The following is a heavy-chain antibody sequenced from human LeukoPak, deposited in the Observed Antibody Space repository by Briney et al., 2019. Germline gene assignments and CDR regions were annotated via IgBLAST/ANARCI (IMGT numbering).Heavy chain of an antibody. CDR1: GFTFSSYG. D-gene: IGHD1-26*01. CDR2: IRYDGSNK. V-gene: IGHV3-30*02. J-gene: IGHJ4*02. CDR3: ARDQGGNIVGDTPDY. Sequence: GGSLRLSCAASGFTFSSYGMHWVRQAPGKGLEWVAFIRYDGSNKYYADSVKGRFTISRDNSKNTLYLQMNSLRLEDTAVYYCARDQGGNIVGDTPDYWGQGTLVTVSS.